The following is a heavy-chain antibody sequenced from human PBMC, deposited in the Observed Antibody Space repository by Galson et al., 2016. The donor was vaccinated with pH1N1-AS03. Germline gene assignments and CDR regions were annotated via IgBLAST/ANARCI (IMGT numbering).Heavy chain of an antibody. CDR3: ATDALRVRVDY. J-gene: IGHJ4*02. CDR1: GFTFSDYA. Sequence: SLRLSCAASGFTFSDYAMGWVRQAPGKGLEWLAEISGTGGSPFYAGSVKGRVTISRDNSKNTVYLQMTSLRAEDTAVYYCATDALRVRVDYWGQGTLVTVSS. V-gene: IGHV3-23*01. CDR2: ISGTGGSP. D-gene: IGHD3-3*01.